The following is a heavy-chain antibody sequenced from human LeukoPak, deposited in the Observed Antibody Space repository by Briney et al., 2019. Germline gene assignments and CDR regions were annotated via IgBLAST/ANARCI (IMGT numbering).Heavy chain of an antibody. Sequence: PGASVRVSCKASGYTFTGYYMHWVRQAPGQGFEWMGRINPNSGGTNYAQKFQGRVTMTRDTSISTAYMELSRLRSDDTAVYYCARVWLPLRGNPAGFDYWGQGTLVTVSS. V-gene: IGHV1-2*06. CDR3: ARVWLPLRGNPAGFDY. J-gene: IGHJ4*02. CDR2: INPNSGGT. D-gene: IGHD5-24*01. CDR1: GYTFTGYY.